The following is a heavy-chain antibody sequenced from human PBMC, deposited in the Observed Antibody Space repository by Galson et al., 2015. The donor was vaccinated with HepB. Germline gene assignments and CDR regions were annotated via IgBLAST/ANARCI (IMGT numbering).Heavy chain of an antibody. Sequence: SLRLSCAASGFTFSSYGMHWVRQAPGKGLEWVAVISYDGSNKYYADSVKGRFTISRDNSKNTLYLQMNSLRAEDTAVYYCAKLALLFRIAAAGNDAFDIWGQGTMVTVSS. D-gene: IGHD6-13*01. CDR3: AKLALLFRIAAAGNDAFDI. CDR2: ISYDGSNK. J-gene: IGHJ3*02. CDR1: GFTFSSYG. V-gene: IGHV3-30*18.